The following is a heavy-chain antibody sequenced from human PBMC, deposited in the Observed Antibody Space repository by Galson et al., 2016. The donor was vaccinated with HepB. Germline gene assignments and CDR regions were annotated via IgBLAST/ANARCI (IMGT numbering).Heavy chain of an antibody. CDR1: GGAISSYY. V-gene: IGHV4-59*01. Sequence: ETLSLTCTVSGGAISSYYWSWIRQPPGKGLEWIGYIFYSGSTNYNPSLKSRVTISVDTSKNQFSLKLRSVTAADTAVYYCARSSGLVCWGQGILVTVSS. CDR2: IFYSGST. CDR3: ARSSGLVC. J-gene: IGHJ4*02. D-gene: IGHD3-22*01.